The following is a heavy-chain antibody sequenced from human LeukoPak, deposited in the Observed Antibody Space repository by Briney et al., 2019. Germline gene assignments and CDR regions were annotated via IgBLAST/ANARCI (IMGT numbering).Heavy chain of an antibody. CDR2: IYYSGST. CDR3: ARHVHRPTDYLGC. V-gene: IGHV4-59*08. Sequence: SETLSLTCTVSGGSISSYYWSWIRQPPGKGLEWIGYIYYSGSTNYNPSLKSRVTISVDTSKNQFSLKLSSVTAADTAVYYCARHVHRPTDYLGCWGQGTLVTVSS. CDR1: GGSISSYY. J-gene: IGHJ4*02. D-gene: IGHD1-14*01.